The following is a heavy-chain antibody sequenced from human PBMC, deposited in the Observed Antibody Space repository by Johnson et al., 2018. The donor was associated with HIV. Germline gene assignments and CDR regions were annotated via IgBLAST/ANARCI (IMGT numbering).Heavy chain of an antibody. CDR1: GFTFSSYA. CDR2: ISYDGSNK. Sequence: QVKLVESGGGVVQPGRSLRLSCAASGFTFSSYAMHWVRQAPGKGLEWVAVISYDGSNKYYADSVKGRFTISRDNSKNTLYLQMNSLRAEDTAVYYCARDHAFDIWGQGTMVTVSS. CDR3: ARDHAFDI. J-gene: IGHJ3*02. V-gene: IGHV3-30*04.